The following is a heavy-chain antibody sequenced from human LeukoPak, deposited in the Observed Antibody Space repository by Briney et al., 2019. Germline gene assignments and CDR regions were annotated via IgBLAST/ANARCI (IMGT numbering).Heavy chain of an antibody. Sequence: PSETLSLTCTVSGGSISSYYWSWIRQPPGKGLEWIGYIYYSGSTNYNPSLKSRVPISVDTSKNQFSLKLSSVTAADTAVYYCARGGLIAAAGTYYYYYYMDVWGKGTTVTISS. V-gene: IGHV4-59*01. CDR2: IYYSGST. CDR1: GGSISSYY. J-gene: IGHJ6*03. D-gene: IGHD6-13*01. CDR3: ARGGLIAAAGTYYYYYYMDV.